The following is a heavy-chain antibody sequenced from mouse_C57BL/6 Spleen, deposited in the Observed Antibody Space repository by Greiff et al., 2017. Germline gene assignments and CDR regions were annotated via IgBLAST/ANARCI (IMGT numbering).Heavy chain of an antibody. CDR3: ATYYYGSSPDY. CDR2: IYPRDGST. J-gene: IGHJ2*01. CDR1: GYTFTDHT. Sequence: QVQLQQSDAELVKPGASVKISCKVSGYTFTDHTIHWMKQRPEQGLEWIGYIYPRDGSTKYNEKFKGKATLTADKSSSTAYMQLNSLTYEDSAVYYCATYYYGSSPDYWGQGTTLTVSS. V-gene: IGHV1-78*01. D-gene: IGHD1-1*01.